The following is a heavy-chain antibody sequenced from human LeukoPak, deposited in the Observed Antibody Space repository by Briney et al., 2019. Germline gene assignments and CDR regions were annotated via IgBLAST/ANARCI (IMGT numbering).Heavy chain of an antibody. CDR2: ISSNGGST. Sequence: GGSLRLSCSGSGFTFSSHAMHWVRQAPGKRLEYVSGISSNGGSTYYADSVKDRFTISRDNSKNTLCLQMSSLRPEDTAVYHCVQDWVPTIVAPRHFDDWGQETLVTVYS. CDR3: VQDWVPTIVAPRHFDD. V-gene: IGHV3-64D*09. J-gene: IGHJ4*02. CDR1: GFTFSSHA. D-gene: IGHD5-24*01.